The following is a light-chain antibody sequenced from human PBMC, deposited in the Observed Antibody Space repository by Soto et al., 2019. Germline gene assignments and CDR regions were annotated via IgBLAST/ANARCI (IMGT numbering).Light chain of an antibody. CDR2: GAS. CDR1: QSVTSSS. J-gene: IGKJ5*01. V-gene: IGKV3-20*01. Sequence: EIVLTQSPCTLSLSPGERATLFCRASQSVTSSSIACHQQKPGQAPRLLIYGASSRATGIPDRFSASGSGTDFTLTISRLESEDSAVYYCQQYGSSPITFGQGTRLEI. CDR3: QQYGSSPIT.